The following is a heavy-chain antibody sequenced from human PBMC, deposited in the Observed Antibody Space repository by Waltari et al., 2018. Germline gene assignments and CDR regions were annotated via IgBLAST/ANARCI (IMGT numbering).Heavy chain of an antibody. CDR1: GLIFSDYA. CDR2: IRSRFKGDAT. CDR3: IRPFEMGID. D-gene: IGHD7-27*01. J-gene: IGHJ4*02. V-gene: IGHV3-73*01. Sequence: EVQLVESGGALVQPGGSMKLSCAASGLIFSDYAIHWVRQASGKGPEWVGRIRSRFKGDATAYGESVQGRFTISRDDSKNTVYLEMNSLKTDDTAVYYCIRPFEMGIDWGQGTLVTVSS.